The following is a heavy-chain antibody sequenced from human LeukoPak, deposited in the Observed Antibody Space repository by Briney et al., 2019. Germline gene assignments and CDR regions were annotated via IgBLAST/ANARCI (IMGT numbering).Heavy chain of an antibody. CDR2: INHSGST. CDR1: GGSFSGYY. D-gene: IGHD4-17*01. CDR3: ARVGTTVTTSRWYNWFDP. Sequence: PSETLSFTCAVYGGSFSGYYWSWIRQPPGKGLEWIGEINHSGSTNYNPSLKSRVTISVDTSKNQFSLKLSSVTAADTAVYYCARVGTTVTTSRWYNWFDPWGQGTLVTVSS. V-gene: IGHV4-34*01. J-gene: IGHJ5*02.